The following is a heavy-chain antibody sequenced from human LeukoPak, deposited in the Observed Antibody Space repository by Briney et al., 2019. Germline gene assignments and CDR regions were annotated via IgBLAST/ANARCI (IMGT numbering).Heavy chain of an antibody. D-gene: IGHD5-18*01. Sequence: GASVKVSCKASGYTFTSYAISWVRQAPGQGLEWMGWISVYNGNTNYAQKLQGRVTMTTDTSTSTAYMELRSLRSDDTAVYYCARGHYEIDTAMGHDAFDIWGQGTMVTVSS. V-gene: IGHV1-18*01. J-gene: IGHJ3*02. CDR2: ISVYNGNT. CDR1: GYTFTSYA. CDR3: ARGHYEIDTAMGHDAFDI.